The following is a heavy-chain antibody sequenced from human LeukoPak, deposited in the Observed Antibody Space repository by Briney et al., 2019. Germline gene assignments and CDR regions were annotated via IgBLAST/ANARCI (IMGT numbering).Heavy chain of an antibody. D-gene: IGHD3-22*01. Sequence: GGSLRLSCAASGFTFSNAWMSWVRQAPGKGLEWVGRIKSKTDGGTTDYAAPVKGRFTISRDDSKNTLYLQMNSLKTEDTAVYYCTTDSDSSGYYERGSYWGQGTLVTVSS. CDR2: IKSKTDGGTT. V-gene: IGHV3-15*01. CDR3: TTDSDSSGYYERGSY. J-gene: IGHJ4*02. CDR1: GFTFSNAW.